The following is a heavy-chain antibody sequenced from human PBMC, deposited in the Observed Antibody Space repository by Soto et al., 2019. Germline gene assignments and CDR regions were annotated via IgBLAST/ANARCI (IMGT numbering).Heavy chain of an antibody. Sequence: QVQLVQSGAEVVKPGASVRVSCKTSGHTFSSYGFTWVRQAPGQGLAWMGWISAYNGNTNYAQKFQGRVTVTTDTSTSTAYMELRSLRSDDTAVYYCARALYCSGGSCYFDHWGQGTLVTVSS. CDR2: ISAYNGNT. D-gene: IGHD2-15*01. J-gene: IGHJ4*02. CDR3: ARALYCSGGSCYFDH. V-gene: IGHV1-18*01. CDR1: GHTFSSYG.